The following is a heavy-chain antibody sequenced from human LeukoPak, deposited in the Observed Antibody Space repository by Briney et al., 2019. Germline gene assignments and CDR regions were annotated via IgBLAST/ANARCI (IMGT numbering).Heavy chain of an antibody. CDR2: IRSNAYGGTA. D-gene: IGHD1-26*01. Sequence: QPGRSLRLSCTASGFTFGDYAMSWVRQAPGKGLEWEGFIRSNAYGGTAEYAASVKGRFTISRDDSKSIAYLQMNSLQTEDTAVYYCTRGAPGPTIKYFQHWGQGTLVTVSS. J-gene: IGHJ1*01. V-gene: IGHV3-49*04. CDR1: GFTFGDYA. CDR3: TRGAPGPTIKYFQH.